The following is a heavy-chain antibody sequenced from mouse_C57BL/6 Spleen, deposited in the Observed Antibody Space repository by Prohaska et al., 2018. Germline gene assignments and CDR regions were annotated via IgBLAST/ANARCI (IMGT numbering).Heavy chain of an antibody. CDR1: GYTFTDSE. CDR3: TRSGYGSDY. D-gene: IGHD1-1*01. V-gene: IGHV1-15*01. J-gene: IGHJ2*01. Sequence: QVQLQQSGAELVRPGASVTLSCKASGYTFTDSEMHWVKQTHVHGLEWIGAIDPETGGTAYKQKFKGKAIRTANKSTSTAYRELRSLTSEDCAVDYCTRSGYGSDYWGQGTTLTV. CDR2: IDPETGGT.